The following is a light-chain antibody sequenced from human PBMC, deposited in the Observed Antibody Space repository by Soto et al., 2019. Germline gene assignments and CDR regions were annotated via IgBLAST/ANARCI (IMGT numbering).Light chain of an antibody. V-gene: IGKV3-15*01. CDR1: QSVSSN. J-gene: IGKJ1*01. CDR3: QQYNNWPPLT. Sequence: EIVTTQSPATLSVSPGERATLSCRASQSVSSNLAWYQQKPGQAPRLLIYGASTRATGIPARFSGSGSGSEFTLTISSLQSEDFAVYYCQQYNNWPPLTFGQGTKVDIK. CDR2: GAS.